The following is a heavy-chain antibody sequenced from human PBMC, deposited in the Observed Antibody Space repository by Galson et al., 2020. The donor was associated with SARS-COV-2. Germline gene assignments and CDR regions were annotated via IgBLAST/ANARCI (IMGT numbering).Heavy chain of an antibody. Sequence: GGSLRLSCAASGFTFSSSGMHWVRQAPGKGLKWVAFIAYEGSNKYYADSVKGRFTISRDNSENTLYRQMNSLRPEDTAVCYCAKDLYDGIVGATFFYYGMDVWGQGTSVTVSS. J-gene: IGHJ6*02. CDR2: IAYEGSNK. CDR3: AKDLYDGIVGATFFYYGMDV. D-gene: IGHD1-26*01. CDR1: GFTFSSSG. V-gene: IGHV3-30*18.